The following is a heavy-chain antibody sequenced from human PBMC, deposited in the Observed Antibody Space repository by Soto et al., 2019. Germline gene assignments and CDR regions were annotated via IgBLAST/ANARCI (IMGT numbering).Heavy chain of an antibody. V-gene: IGHV1-18*01. CDR3: AATGGNYFGLDV. CDR1: DNTFTHYG. J-gene: IGHJ6*02. Sequence: ASVKVSCKSSDNTFTHYGINWVRQAPGQGLEGMGWISGYNGNTKYAQKFQDRVTMTADTSTRTAFMEVRSLTSDDTGVYFCAATGGNYFGLDVWGQGATVTVSS. CDR2: ISGYNGNT. D-gene: IGHD2-8*02.